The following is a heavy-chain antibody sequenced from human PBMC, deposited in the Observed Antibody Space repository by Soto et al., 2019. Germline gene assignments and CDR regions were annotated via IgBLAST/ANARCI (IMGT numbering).Heavy chain of an antibody. CDR1: GYTFTSYY. CDR3: ARDPPKQYSSSSEEYFQH. Sequence: GASVKVSCKASGYTFTSYYMHWVRQAPGQGLEWMGIINPSGGSTSYAQKFQGRVTMTRDTSTSTVYMELSSLRSEDTAVYYCARDPPKQYSSSSEEYFQHWGQGTLVTVSS. J-gene: IGHJ1*01. CDR2: INPSGGST. V-gene: IGHV1-46*01. D-gene: IGHD6-6*01.